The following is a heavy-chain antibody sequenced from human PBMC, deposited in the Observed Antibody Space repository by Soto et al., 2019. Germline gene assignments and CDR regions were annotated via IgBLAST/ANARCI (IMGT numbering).Heavy chain of an antibody. V-gene: IGHV4-31*03. CDR2: IYYTGNT. Sequence: QVQLQESGPGLVKPSQTLSLTCTVSGGSISSGGTGSYWTWIRQLPGKGLEWIGYIYYTGNTYYTPSLNSRPTISIDTSENQFSLTLTSVTAADTAVYFCASGHDAYKVRYWGQGTLVTVSS. D-gene: IGHD1-1*01. J-gene: IGHJ4*02. CDR3: ASGHDAYKVRY. CDR1: GGSISSGGTGSY.